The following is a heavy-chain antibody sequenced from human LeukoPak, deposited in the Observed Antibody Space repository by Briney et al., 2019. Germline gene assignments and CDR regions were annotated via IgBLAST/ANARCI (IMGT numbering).Heavy chain of an antibody. J-gene: IGHJ4*02. CDR3: ARGGSRQYNF. CDR2: IRHDGSEK. Sequence: GGSLRLSCVVSGFTFNRCWMNWVRQAPGKGLEWVANIRHDGSEKYYVDSVKGRFTISRDNAKDSLYLQMNSLRVEDTAVYYCARGGSRQYNFWGQGTLVTVSS. D-gene: IGHD5-18*01. CDR1: GFTFNRCW. V-gene: IGHV3-7*01.